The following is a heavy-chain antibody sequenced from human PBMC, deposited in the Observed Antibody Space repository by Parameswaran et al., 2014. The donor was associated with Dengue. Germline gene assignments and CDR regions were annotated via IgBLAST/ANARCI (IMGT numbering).Heavy chain of an antibody. CDR3: ARHFHCSSTSCYNWFDP. CDR2: IDPSDSYT. J-gene: IGHJ5*02. Sequence: VRQMPGKGLEWMGRIDPSDSYTNYSPSFQGHVTISADKSISTAYLQWSSLKASDTAMYYCARHFHCSSTSCYNWFDPWGQGTLVTVSS. V-gene: IGHV5-10-1*01. D-gene: IGHD2-2*01.